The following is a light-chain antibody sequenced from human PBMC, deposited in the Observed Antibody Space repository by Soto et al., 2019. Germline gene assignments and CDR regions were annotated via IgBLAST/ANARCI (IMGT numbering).Light chain of an antibody. Sequence: QSVLTQPPSASGTPGQRVNISCSGSSSNIGSNYVYWYRQFPGAAPKLLIQRNNQRPSGVPARFSGSKSGTSASLAISGLRSEDEGDYYCATWDDNVNGLFGGGTKLTVL. CDR2: RNN. V-gene: IGLV1-47*01. J-gene: IGLJ3*02. CDR3: ATWDDNVNGL. CDR1: SSNIGSNY.